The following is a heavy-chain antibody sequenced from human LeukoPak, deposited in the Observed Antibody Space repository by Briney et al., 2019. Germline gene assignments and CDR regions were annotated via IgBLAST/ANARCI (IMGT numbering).Heavy chain of an antibody. CDR1: GFTFSSYA. Sequence: GGSLRLSCAASGFTFSSYAMSWVRQAPGKGLEWVSAISTSGGSTYYADSVKGRFTISRDNSKNTQSLQMNSLKTEDTAVYYCSTDDYDSSSYDEDYYYYYAMDVRGQGTTVTVSS. CDR2: ISTSGGST. D-gene: IGHD3-22*01. J-gene: IGHJ6*02. V-gene: IGHV3-23*01. CDR3: STDDYDSSSYDEDYYYYYAMDV.